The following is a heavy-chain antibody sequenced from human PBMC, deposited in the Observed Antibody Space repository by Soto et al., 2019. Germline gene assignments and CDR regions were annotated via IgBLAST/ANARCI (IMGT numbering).Heavy chain of an antibody. J-gene: IGHJ4*02. CDR1: GFTFSSYW. D-gene: IGHD3-22*01. Sequence: GGSLRLSCAASGFTFSSYWMHWVRQAPGKGLEWVAVISYDGSNKYYADSVKGRFTISRDNSKNTLYLQMNSLRAEDTAVYYCARDGPRDSSGSTDYWGQGTLVTVSS. CDR2: ISYDGSNK. CDR3: ARDGPRDSSGSTDY. V-gene: IGHV3-30-3*01.